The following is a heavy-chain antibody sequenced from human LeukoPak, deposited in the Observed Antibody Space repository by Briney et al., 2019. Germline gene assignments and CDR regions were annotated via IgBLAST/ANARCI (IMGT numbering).Heavy chain of an antibody. V-gene: IGHV3-21*01. CDR2: ISRSSSYI. J-gene: IGHJ3*02. D-gene: IGHD1-26*01. CDR3: ARDEYSGSYIDAFDI. Sequence: GGSLRLSCAASGFTFSNYSMSWVRQAPGKGLEWVSSISRSSSYIKYADSVKGRFTISRDNAKNSLYLQMNSLRAEDTAVYYCARDEYSGSYIDAFDIWGQGTMVTVSS. CDR1: GFTFSNYS.